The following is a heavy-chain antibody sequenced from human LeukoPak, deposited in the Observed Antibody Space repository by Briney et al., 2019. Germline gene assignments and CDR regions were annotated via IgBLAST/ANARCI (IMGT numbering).Heavy chain of an antibody. Sequence: PGGSLRLSCAASGFTFSSYGMHWVRQAPGKGLEWVAFIRYDGSNKYYADSVKGRFTISRDKSTNTLFLQMTSLRAEDTAVYYCASQNSNFYSYYFDFWGQGTLVTVSS. V-gene: IGHV3-30*02. CDR3: ASQNSNFYSYYFDF. D-gene: IGHD2-15*01. J-gene: IGHJ4*02. CDR2: IRYDGSNK. CDR1: GFTFSSYG.